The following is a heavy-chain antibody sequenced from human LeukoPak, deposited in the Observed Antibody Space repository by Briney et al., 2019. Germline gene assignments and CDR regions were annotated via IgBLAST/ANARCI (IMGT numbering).Heavy chain of an antibody. CDR2: IHYDGRNQ. CDR3: AKAAYDSSGSWYYSDY. CDR1: GFNFRGYG. V-gene: IGHV3-30*02. D-gene: IGHD3-22*01. J-gene: IGHJ4*02. Sequence: PGGSLRLSCAASGFNFRGYGMHWVRQAPGKGLEWVTFIHYDGRNQYYADSVKGRFTISRDNSKNTLYLQMNSLRPEDTAVYYCAKAAYDSSGSWYYSDYWGQGTLVTVSS.